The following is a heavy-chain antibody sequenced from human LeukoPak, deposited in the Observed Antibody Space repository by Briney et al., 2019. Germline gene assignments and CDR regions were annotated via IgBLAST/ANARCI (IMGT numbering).Heavy chain of an antibody. CDR2: INPNSGDT. CDR1: GYTFTDYY. CDR3: AGANWAAGDPFDY. D-gene: IGHD7-27*01. V-gene: IGHV1-2*02. J-gene: IGHJ4*02. Sequence: GASVKVSCKASGYTFTDYYIHWVRQAPGQGLDWMGWINPNSGDTNYAPKFQGRVTLTSDTSINTAYMELSSLTSDDTAVYFCAGANWAAGDPFDYWGQGTLVTVSS.